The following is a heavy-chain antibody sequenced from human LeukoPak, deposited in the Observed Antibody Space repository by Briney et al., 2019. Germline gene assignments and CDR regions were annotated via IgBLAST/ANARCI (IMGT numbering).Heavy chain of an antibody. CDR1: GFTFGDYA. J-gene: IGHJ4*02. D-gene: IGHD4/OR15-4a*01. CDR3: TRDHEDYGSPSFDF. CDR2: IRSKTYGGTI. Sequence: GGSLRLSCTTSGFTFGDYAMSWVRQAPGRGLEWVGFIRSKTYGGTIEDAASVKGRFSISRDESKGIAYLQMNSLKTEDTAVYYCTRDHEDYGSPSFDFWGQGTLVTVSS. V-gene: IGHV3-49*04.